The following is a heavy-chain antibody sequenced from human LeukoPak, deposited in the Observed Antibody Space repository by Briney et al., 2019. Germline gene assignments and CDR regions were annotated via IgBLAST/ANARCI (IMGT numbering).Heavy chain of an antibody. CDR3: WRDGRRPPEVLRRDFVY. V-gene: IGHV4-59*12. D-gene: IGHD2/OR15-2a*01. CDR1: GGSISSYY. J-gene: IGHJ4*02. CDR2: IYYSGST. Sequence: SETLSLTCTVSGGSISSYYWSWIRQPPGKGLEWIGYIYYSGSTNYNPSLKSRVTISVNTSQNQFFFKLSSVTDADQAVVYWWRDGRRPPEVLRRDFVYWGQGTLVTVSS.